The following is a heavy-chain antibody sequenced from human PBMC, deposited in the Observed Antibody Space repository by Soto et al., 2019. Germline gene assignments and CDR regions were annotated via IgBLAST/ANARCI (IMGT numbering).Heavy chain of an antibody. CDR1: GGSVSSGSYY. J-gene: IGHJ4*02. CDR3: ARYSSSWPGYYFDY. D-gene: IGHD6-13*01. V-gene: IGHV4-61*01. CDR2: IYYSGST. Sequence: KLSETLSLTCTVSGGSVSSGSYYWSWIRQPPGKGLEWIGYIYYSGSTNYNPSLKSRVTISVDTSKNQFSLKLSSVTAADTAVYYCARYSSSWPGYYFDYWGQGTLVTVSS.